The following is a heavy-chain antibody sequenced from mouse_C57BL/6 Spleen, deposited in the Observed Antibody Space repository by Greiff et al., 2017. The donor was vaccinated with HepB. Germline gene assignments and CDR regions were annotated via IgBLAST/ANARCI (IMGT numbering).Heavy chain of an antibody. CDR2: IHPNSGST. CDR3: AREGYDGYYDY. J-gene: IGHJ2*01. V-gene: IGHV1-64*01. CDR1: GYTFTSYW. D-gene: IGHD2-3*01. Sequence: VQLKQPGAELVKPGASVKLSCKASGYTFTSYWMHWEKQRPGQGLEWIGMIHPNSGSTNYNEKFKSKATLTVDKSSSTAYMQLSSLTSEDSAVYYCAREGYDGYYDYWGQGTTLTVSS.